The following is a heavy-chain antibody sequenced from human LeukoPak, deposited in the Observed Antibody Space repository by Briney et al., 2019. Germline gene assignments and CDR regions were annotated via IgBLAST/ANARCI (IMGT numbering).Heavy chain of an antibody. D-gene: IGHD3-16*01. Sequence: PSETLSLTCTVSGGSISSYYWSWIRQPAGKGLEWIGRIYTSGSTNYNPSLKSRVTMSVDTSKNQFSLKLSSVTAADTAVYYCARSPVRLGVYYFDYWGQGTLVTVSS. CDR3: ARSPVRLGVYYFDY. J-gene: IGHJ4*02. CDR2: IYTSGST. V-gene: IGHV4-4*07. CDR1: GGSISSYY.